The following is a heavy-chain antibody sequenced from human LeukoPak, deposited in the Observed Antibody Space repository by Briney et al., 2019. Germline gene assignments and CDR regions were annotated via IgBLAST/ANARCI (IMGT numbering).Heavy chain of an antibody. J-gene: IGHJ4*02. CDR1: GFTFSKYN. V-gene: IGHV3-21*01. Sequence: KAGGSLRLSCAASGFTFSKYNMNWVRQAPGKGLEWVSYISTSSIYIYHADSVKGRFTVSRDNAKNSLYLQMNSLRAEDTAVYYCASQEEAVWPEPLDYWGQGTLVTVSS. D-gene: IGHD1-14*01. CDR2: ISTSSIYI. CDR3: ASQEEAVWPEPLDY.